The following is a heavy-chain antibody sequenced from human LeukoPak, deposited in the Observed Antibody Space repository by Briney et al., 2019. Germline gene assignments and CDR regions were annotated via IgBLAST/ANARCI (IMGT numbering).Heavy chain of an antibody. CDR1: GGSISSSIYY. CDR3: ARRARGSYLYYFDY. J-gene: IGHJ4*02. D-gene: IGHD3-10*01. Sequence: PSETLSLTCTVSGGSISSSIYYRGWIRQPPGKGLEWIGSIFYSGSTYYNPSLKSRVTISVDTSKNQFSLKLSSVTAADTAVYYCARRARGSYLYYFDYWGQGTLVTVSS. V-gene: IGHV4-39*01. CDR2: IFYSGST.